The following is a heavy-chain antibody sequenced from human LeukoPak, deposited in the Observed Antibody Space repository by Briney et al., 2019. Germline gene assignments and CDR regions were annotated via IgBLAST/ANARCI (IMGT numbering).Heavy chain of an antibody. CDR1: GGTFSSYA. V-gene: IGHV1-69*05. J-gene: IGHJ5*02. Sequence: GASVKVSCKASGGTFSSYAISWVRQAPGQGLEWMGGIIPIFGTANYAQKFQGRVTITTDESTSTAYMELRSLRSDDTAVYYCARVSRVRSDGWFDPWGQGTLVTVSS. CDR3: ARVSRVRSDGWFDP. CDR2: IIPIFGTA. D-gene: IGHD4-17*01.